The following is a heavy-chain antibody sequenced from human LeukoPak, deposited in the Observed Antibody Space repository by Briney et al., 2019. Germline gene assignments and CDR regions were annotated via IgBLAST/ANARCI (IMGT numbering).Heavy chain of an antibody. Sequence: SETLSLTCAVYGGSFSGYYWSWIRQPPGKGLEWIGEINHSGSTNYNPSLKSRVTISVDTSKNQFSLKLSSVTAADTAVYYCARGVPAAGRYLVYYYYYTDVSGKGTTVTVSS. V-gene: IGHV4-34*01. CDR2: INHSGST. CDR1: GGSFSGYY. CDR3: ARGVPAAGRYLVYYYYYTDV. J-gene: IGHJ6*03. D-gene: IGHD6-13*01.